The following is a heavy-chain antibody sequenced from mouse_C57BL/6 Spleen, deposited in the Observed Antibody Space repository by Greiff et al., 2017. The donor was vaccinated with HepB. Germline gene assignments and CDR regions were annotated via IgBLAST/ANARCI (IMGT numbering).Heavy chain of an antibody. Sequence: EVQLQQSGPELVKPGASVKISCKASGYTLTDYYMNWVKQSHGKSLEWIGDINPNTGGTSYHQKFKGKSTLTVDKSSSTAYLELGSMTSEDSAVYYWSRKGMTTVVATDYLGQGTTLTVSS. CDR2: INPNTGGT. J-gene: IGHJ2*01. V-gene: IGHV1-26*01. CDR1: GYTLTDYY. CDR3: SRKGMTTVVATDY. D-gene: IGHD1-1*01.